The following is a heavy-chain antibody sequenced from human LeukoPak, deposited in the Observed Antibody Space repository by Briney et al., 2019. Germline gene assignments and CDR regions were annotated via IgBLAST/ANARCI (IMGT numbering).Heavy chain of an antibody. CDR1: GGTFTSYA. V-gene: IGHV7-4-1*02. CDR3: ARIYDYVWGSYRFLLGY. J-gene: IGHJ4*02. CDR2: INTNTGNP. Sequence: ASVKVSCKASGGTFTSYAMNWVRQAPGQGLEWMGWINTNTGNPMYAQGFTGRFVFSLDTSVSTAYLQISSLKAEDTAVYYCARIYDYVWGSYRFLLGYWGQGTLVTVSS. D-gene: IGHD3-16*02.